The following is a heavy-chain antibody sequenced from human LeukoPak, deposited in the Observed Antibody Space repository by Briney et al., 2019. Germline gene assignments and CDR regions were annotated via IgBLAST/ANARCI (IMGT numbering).Heavy chain of an antibody. V-gene: IGHV3-48*01. CDR2: ISSSSKTI. CDR3: ATESGTYSGTCFDY. CDR1: GFTCSSYN. J-gene: IGHJ4*02. Sequence: GGSLRLSCAASGFTCSSYNMNWVRQAPGKGGEWGSYISSSSKTIYYADSVKGRFTISRDNAKNSLYLQMNSLRAEDTAVYYCATESGTYSGTCFDYWGQGTLVTVSS. D-gene: IGHD1-26*01.